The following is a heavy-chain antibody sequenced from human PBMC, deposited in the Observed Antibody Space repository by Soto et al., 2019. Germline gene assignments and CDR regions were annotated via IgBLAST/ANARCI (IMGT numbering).Heavy chain of an antibody. D-gene: IGHD6-13*01. Sequence: QVQLVQSGAEVKKPGASVKVSCKASGYTFTSYAMHWVRQAPGQRLEWMGWINAGNGNTKYSQKFQGRVTITRDTSASTAYMELSSLRSEDTAVYYGARGRSSSGFDYWGQGTLVTVSS. CDR2: INAGNGNT. V-gene: IGHV1-3*01. CDR3: ARGRSSSGFDY. CDR1: GYTFTSYA. J-gene: IGHJ4*02.